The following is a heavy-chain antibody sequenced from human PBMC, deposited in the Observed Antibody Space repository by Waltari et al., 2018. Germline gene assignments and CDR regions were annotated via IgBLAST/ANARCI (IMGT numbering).Heavy chain of an antibody. J-gene: IGHJ5*02. CDR3: ARIGGYSSSSVWFDP. Sequence: QVQLQESGPGLVKPSETLSLTCAVSGYSISSGYYWGWIRQSPGKGLEWIGSIYHSGSTYYNPSLKSRVTISVDTSKNQFSLKLSSVTAADTAVYYCARIGGYSSSSVWFDPWGQGTLVTVSS. CDR1: GYSISSGYY. CDR2: IYHSGST. D-gene: IGHD6-6*01. V-gene: IGHV4-38-2*01.